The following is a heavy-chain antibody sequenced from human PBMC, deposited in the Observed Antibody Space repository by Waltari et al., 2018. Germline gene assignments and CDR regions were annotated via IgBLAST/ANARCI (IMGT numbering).Heavy chain of an antibody. Sequence: QLQLQQSGPGLVKPSESLSLTCGVSGDSMSENYWWSWVRQSPEKGLEWIGQIHRSGRTYYNPSLESRVSVSMDTSNNKFFLKLSSAIAADTDVYYCARDRGRGLYFDSWGQGTLVTVSP. CDR1: GDSMSENYW. D-gene: IGHD2-15*01. CDR3: ARDRGRGLYFDS. V-gene: IGHV4-4*02. J-gene: IGHJ4*02. CDR2: IHRSGRT.